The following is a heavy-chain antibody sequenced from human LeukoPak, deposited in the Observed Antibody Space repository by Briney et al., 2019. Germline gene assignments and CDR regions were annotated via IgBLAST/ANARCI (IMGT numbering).Heavy chain of an antibody. CDR3: TYKPPGHYPYDY. Sequence: GGSLRLSCAASGFTFSNYAMTWVRQAPGKGLEWVSVIGSGGDTEYADSVKGRFTISRENSKNTLYLQMNSLRVEDTAVYYCTYKPPGHYPYDYWGQGTLVTVAS. J-gene: IGHJ4*02. V-gene: IGHV3-23*01. CDR2: IGSGGDT. CDR1: GFTFSNYA. D-gene: IGHD4-17*01.